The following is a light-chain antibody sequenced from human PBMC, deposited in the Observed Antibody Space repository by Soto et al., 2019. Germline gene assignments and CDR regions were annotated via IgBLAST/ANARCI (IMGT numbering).Light chain of an antibody. Sequence: IQMTQSPSSLSASIGNTVTITCRASQTIDRYLNWFQQKSGQAPKLLMNAASTLRSGVPSRFSANGSGTDFTLTISSLQPEDYATYYCQQSYNAPFNFGPGTKVDIK. CDR1: QTIDRY. V-gene: IGKV1-39*01. CDR2: AAS. CDR3: QQSYNAPFN. J-gene: IGKJ3*01.